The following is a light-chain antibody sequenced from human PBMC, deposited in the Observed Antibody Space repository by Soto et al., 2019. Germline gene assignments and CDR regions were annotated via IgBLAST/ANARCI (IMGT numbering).Light chain of an antibody. Sequence: DIQLTQSPSFLSASVGDRVTITCRASQGISDSLAWYHQKPGKAPRLLIYAATSLQSGVSSRFSGSGDGTEFTLTISSLQPYDFATSYCPQLKKFPITFGQGTRLEIK. CDR1: QGISDS. V-gene: IGKV1-9*01. CDR2: AAT. J-gene: IGKJ5*01. CDR3: PQLKKFPIT.